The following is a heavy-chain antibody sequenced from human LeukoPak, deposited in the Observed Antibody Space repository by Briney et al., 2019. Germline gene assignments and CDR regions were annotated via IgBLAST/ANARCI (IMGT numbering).Heavy chain of an antibody. V-gene: IGHV1-2*02. CDR2: INPNSGGT. CDR3: ARVRGSGSYYNPSPFRD. D-gene: IGHD3-10*01. CDR1: GYTFTGYY. Sequence: ASVKVSCKASGYTFTGYYMHWVRQAPGQGLERMGWINPNSGGTNYAQKFQGRVTMTRDTSISTAYMELSRLRSDDTAVYYCARVRGSGSYYNPSPFRDWGQGTLVTVSS. J-gene: IGHJ4*02.